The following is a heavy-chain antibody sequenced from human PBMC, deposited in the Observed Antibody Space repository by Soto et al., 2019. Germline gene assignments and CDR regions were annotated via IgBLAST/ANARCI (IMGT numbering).Heavy chain of an antibody. Sequence: PSETLSLTCTVSGGSISCYYWSWIRQPPGKGLEWIGNVYYSGGAKYNPSVKRRVSISVDTSKNQFSLNLSSVTAADTAVYYCTRDGDGRMTTNPYYYYGMDVWGPGITVTVS. D-gene: IGHD2-21*02. CDR2: VYYSGGA. V-gene: IGHV4-59*01. CDR1: GGSISCYY. CDR3: TRDGDGRMTTNPYYYYGMDV. J-gene: IGHJ6*02.